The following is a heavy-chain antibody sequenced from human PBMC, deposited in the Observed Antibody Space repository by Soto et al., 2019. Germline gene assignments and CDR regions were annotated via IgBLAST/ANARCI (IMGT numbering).Heavy chain of an antibody. J-gene: IGHJ4*02. D-gene: IGHD2-15*01. CDR2: IDGSGGDT. CDR3: ARSFCSGGSCTSPDY. CDR1: GFTFSSYA. Sequence: SLRLSCAASGFTFSSYAMGWVRQAPGTGLEWVSVIDGSGGDTSLADSVKGRFTISRDNSENTLYLQMNNLRAEDTAVYYCARSFCSGGSCTSPDYRGQGLLVTVSS. V-gene: IGHV3-23*01.